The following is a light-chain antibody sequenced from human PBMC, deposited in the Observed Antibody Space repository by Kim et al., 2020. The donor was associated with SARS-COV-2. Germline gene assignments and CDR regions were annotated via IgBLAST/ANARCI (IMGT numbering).Light chain of an antibody. CDR3: QQYSSPWT. V-gene: IGKV3-20*01. CDR1: QSISSSY. Sequence: EIVLTQSPGTLSLSPGERATLSCRASQSISSSYLVWYQQKPGQAPRLLIYGASSRATGIPDRFSGSGSGTDFTLSISRLESEDFAMYYCQQYSSPWTFGQGTKVDIK. J-gene: IGKJ1*01. CDR2: GAS.